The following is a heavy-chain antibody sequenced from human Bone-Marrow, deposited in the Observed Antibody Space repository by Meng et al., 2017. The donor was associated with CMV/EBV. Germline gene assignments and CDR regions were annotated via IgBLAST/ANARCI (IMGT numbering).Heavy chain of an antibody. CDR1: GFTFSDSW. CDR3: ARDLRGTAATGTYFDY. D-gene: IGHD1-1*01. V-gene: IGHV3-7*01. CDR2: IKESGRET. Sequence: GGSLRLSCAASGFTFSDSWMGWVRQAPGKGLEWVVSIKESGRETHYVGSVRGRFTISRDNAKNALYLQMNSLRAEDSAVYYCARDLRGTAATGTYFDYWGQGTLVTVSS. J-gene: IGHJ4*02.